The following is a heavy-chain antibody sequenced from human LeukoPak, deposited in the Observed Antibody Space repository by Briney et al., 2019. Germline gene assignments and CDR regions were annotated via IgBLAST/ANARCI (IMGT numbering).Heavy chain of an antibody. D-gene: IGHD6-19*01. Sequence: GGSLRLSCAASGFTFSSYAMSWVRQAPGKGLEWVSAISGSGGSTYYADSVKGRFTISRDNSKNTVYLQMNSLTADDTAVYYCAKTTTGYSSGRFPGWPVDYWGQGTLVTVSS. J-gene: IGHJ4*02. CDR2: ISGSGGST. CDR3: AKTTTGYSSGRFPGWPVDY. V-gene: IGHV3-23*01. CDR1: GFTFSSYA.